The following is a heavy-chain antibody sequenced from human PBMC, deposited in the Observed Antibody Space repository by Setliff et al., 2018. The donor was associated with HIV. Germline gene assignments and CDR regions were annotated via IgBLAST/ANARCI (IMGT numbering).Heavy chain of an antibody. Sequence: GGSLRLSCGASGFIFSDSWMDWVRQAPGKGLEWVATIKKDGREKYYVDSVKGRFTISRDNARTSLYLQMNSLRAEDTAVYYCARDRGWEIQYGFDYWGQGTLVTVSS. D-gene: IGHD1-26*01. J-gene: IGHJ4*02. CDR1: GFIFSDSW. CDR2: IKKDGREK. V-gene: IGHV3-7*03. CDR3: ARDRGWEIQYGFDY.